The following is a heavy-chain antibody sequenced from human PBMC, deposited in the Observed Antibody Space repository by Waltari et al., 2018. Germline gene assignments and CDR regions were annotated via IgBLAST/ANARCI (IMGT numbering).Heavy chain of an antibody. J-gene: IGHJ4*02. CDR3: ASGDPEGTLWNGVPTFDY. V-gene: IGHV1-2*06. Sequence: QVQLVQSGAEVKKPGSSVKVSCKASGGTFTGYYMHWVRQAPGQGLEWMGRCNPNSGGTNYAQKFQGRVTMTRYTSISTAYMELSRLRSDDTAVYYCASGDPEGTLWNGVPTFDYWGQGTLVTVSS. CDR1: GGTFTGYY. D-gene: IGHD1-1*01. CDR2: CNPNSGGT.